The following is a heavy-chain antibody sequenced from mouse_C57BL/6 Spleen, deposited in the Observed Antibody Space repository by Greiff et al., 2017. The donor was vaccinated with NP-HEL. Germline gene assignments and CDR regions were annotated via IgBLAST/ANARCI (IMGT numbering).Heavy chain of an antibody. J-gene: IGHJ1*03. D-gene: IGHD2-4*01. CDR2: ISSGSSTI. Sequence: EVQLVESGGGLVKPGGSLKLSCAASGFTFSDYGMHWVRQAPEKGLEWVAYISSGSSTIYYADTVKGRFTISRDNAKNTLFLQMTSLRSEDTAMYYCARELIYYDYYHWYFDVWGTGTTVTVSS. CDR3: ARELIYYDYYHWYFDV. CDR1: GFTFSDYG. V-gene: IGHV5-17*01.